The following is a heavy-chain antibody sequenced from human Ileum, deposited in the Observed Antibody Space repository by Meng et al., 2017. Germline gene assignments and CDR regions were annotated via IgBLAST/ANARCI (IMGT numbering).Heavy chain of an antibody. CDR2: IDHSGST. V-gene: IGHV4-4*02. D-gene: IGHD4-23*01. Sequence: EEVQGAGTGVVKPSGTLSLTCADSGGNISSSNWWSWVSQHPGKGLEWIGEIDHSGSTNYNPSLKSRVTISVDKSKNQFSLKLSSVTAADTAVYYCARYILRWGYYFDYWGQGTLVTVSS. J-gene: IGHJ4*02. CDR1: GGNISSSNW. CDR3: ARYILRWGYYFDY.